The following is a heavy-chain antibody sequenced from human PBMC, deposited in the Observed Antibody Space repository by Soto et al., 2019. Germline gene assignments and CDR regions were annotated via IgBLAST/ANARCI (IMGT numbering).Heavy chain of an antibody. CDR3: ARGRRYYYGMDV. V-gene: IGHV4-34*01. CDR2: INHSGST. J-gene: IGHJ6*02. CDR1: GVSFSGYY. Sequence: PSETLSLTCAVYGVSFSGYYWSWIRQPPGKGLEWIGEINHSGSTNYNPSLKSRVTIPVDTSKNQFSLKLSSVTAADTAVYYCARGRRYYYGMDVWGQGTTVTVSS.